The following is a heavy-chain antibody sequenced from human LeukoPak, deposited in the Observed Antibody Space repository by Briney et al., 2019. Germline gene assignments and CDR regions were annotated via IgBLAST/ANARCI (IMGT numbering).Heavy chain of an antibody. CDR3: ARHVGYQFAFDI. CDR1: GGSMTNYY. Sequence: SETLSLTCTVSGGSMTNYYWSWIRQPPGKELEWIGYIYYNGNTNYNPSLKSRVTMSVDTSENQFSLKLTFVTAADTAIYYCARHVGYQFAFDIWGQGTMVTASS. J-gene: IGHJ3*02. D-gene: IGHD6-25*01. CDR2: IYYNGNT. V-gene: IGHV4-59*08.